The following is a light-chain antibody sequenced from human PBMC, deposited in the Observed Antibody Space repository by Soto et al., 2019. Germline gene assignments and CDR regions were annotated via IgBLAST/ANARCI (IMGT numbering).Light chain of an antibody. Sequence: QSALTQPASVSGSPGQSITISCTGTSSDVGSYNFFSWYQQHPGKAPKLMIYEVSKRPSGVSNRFSGSKSGNTASLTISGLQAEDEADYYCCSYAGSSTNYVFGTGTQLTVL. J-gene: IGLJ1*01. CDR1: SSDVGSYNF. CDR2: EVS. CDR3: CSYAGSSTNYV. V-gene: IGLV2-23*02.